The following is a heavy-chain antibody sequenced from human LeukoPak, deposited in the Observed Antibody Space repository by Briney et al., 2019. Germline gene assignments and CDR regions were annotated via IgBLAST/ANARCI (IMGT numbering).Heavy chain of an antibody. CDR3: ASGYSYGRTFDY. CDR2: INHSGST. Sequence: SETLSLTCAVYGGSFSGYYWSWIRQPPGKGLEWIGEINHSGSTNYNPSLKSRVTTSVDTSKNQFSLKLSSVTAADTAVYYCASGYSYGRTFDYWGQGTLVTVSS. D-gene: IGHD5-18*01. V-gene: IGHV4-34*01. J-gene: IGHJ4*02. CDR1: GGSFSGYY.